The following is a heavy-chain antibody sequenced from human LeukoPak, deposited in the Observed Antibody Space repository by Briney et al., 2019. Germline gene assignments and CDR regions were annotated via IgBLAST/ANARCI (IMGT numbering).Heavy chain of an antibody. CDR1: GGSISSTSYY. D-gene: IGHD3-10*01. CDR2: IYYSGST. CDR3: AMMVRGVIIRPYYMVV. V-gene: IGHV4-61*01. J-gene: IGHJ6*03. Sequence: SETLSLTCTLSGGSISSTSYYWSWIRQPPGKGLEWIGYIYYSGSTNYNPSLKSRVTISVDTSKNQFSLKLSSVTAADTAVYYCAMMVRGVIIRPYYMVVWGKGTTVTVSS.